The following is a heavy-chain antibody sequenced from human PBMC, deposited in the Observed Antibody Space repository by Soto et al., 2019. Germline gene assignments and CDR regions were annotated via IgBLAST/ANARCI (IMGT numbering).Heavy chain of an antibody. J-gene: IGHJ5*02. CDR1: GGSISSSSYY. CDR3: ARRRITIFGLEGGFDP. Sequence: QLQLQESGPGLVKPSETLSLTCTVSGGSISSSSYYWGWIRQPPGKGLEWIGSIYYSGSTYYNPSLKSRVTISVDTSKNQFSLKLSSVTAADTAVYYCARRRITIFGLEGGFDPWGQGTLVTVSS. CDR2: IYYSGST. V-gene: IGHV4-39*01. D-gene: IGHD3-3*01.